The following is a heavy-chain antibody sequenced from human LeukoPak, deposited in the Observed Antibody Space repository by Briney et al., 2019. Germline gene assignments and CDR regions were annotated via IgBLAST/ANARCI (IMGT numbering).Heavy chain of an antibody. CDR1: GGSISNYY. CDR2: IYTSGST. D-gene: IGHD5-18*01. Sequence: PSETLSLTCTVSGGSISNYYWSWIRQPPGKGLEWIGRIYTSGSTNYNPSLKSRVTMSVDTSKNQFSLKLSSVTAADTAVYYCAREDTFAPFSYWGQGTLVTVSS. J-gene: IGHJ4*02. V-gene: IGHV4-4*07. CDR3: AREDTFAPFSY.